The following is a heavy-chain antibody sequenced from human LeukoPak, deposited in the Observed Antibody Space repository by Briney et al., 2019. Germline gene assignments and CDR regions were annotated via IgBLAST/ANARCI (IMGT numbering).Heavy chain of an antibody. Sequence: GASVKVSCKASGYTFTSYGISWVRQAPGQGLEWMGWISAYNGNTNYAQKLQGRVTMTTDTSTSTAYMELRSLRSDDTAVSYCASSNWNDVTFDYWGQGTLVTVSS. CDR2: ISAYNGNT. CDR1: GYTFTSYG. J-gene: IGHJ4*02. CDR3: ASSNWNDVTFDY. V-gene: IGHV1-18*01. D-gene: IGHD1-1*01.